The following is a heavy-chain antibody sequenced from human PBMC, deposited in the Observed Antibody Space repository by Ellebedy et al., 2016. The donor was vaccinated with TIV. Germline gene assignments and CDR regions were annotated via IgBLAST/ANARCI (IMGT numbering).Heavy chain of an antibody. CDR3: ARWPSGDAPLDY. J-gene: IGHJ4*02. CDR2: INSDGYST. V-gene: IGHV3-74*01. CDR1: GFTFSSYS. D-gene: IGHD4-17*01. Sequence: GGSLRLSCAASGFTFSSYSMNWVRQAPGKGLVWVSRINSDGYSTSYADSVKGRFTISRDNSKNTLYLQMNSLRVEDTAVYYCARWPSGDAPLDYWGQGTLVTVSS.